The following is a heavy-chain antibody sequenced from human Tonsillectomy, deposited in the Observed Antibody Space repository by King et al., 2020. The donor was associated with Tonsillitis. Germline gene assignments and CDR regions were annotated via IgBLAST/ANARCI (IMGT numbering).Heavy chain of an antibody. CDR2: INSDGSST. CDR1: GFTFSSYW. D-gene: IGHD5-24*01. V-gene: IGHV3-74*01. J-gene: IGHJ4*02. CDR3: ARGPRMDGYNSFDY. Sequence: VQLVESGGGLVQPGGSLRLSCAASGFTFSSYWMHWVRQAPGKGLVRVSRINSDGSSTSYADSVKGRFTISRDNAKNTLYLQMNSLRAEDTAVYYCARGPRMDGYNSFDYWGQGTLVTVSS.